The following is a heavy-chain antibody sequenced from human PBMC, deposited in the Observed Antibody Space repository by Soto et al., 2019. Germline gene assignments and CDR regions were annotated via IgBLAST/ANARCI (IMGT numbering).Heavy chain of an antibody. Sequence: GGSLRLSCAASGFTFSSYDMHWVRQATGKGLEWVSAIGTAGDTYYPGSVKGRFTISRENAKNSLYLQMNSLRAGDTAVYYCALASGAPGAFDIWGQGTMVTVSS. J-gene: IGHJ3*02. CDR2: IGTAGDT. V-gene: IGHV3-13*04. D-gene: IGHD3-10*01. CDR1: GFTFSSYD. CDR3: ALASGAPGAFDI.